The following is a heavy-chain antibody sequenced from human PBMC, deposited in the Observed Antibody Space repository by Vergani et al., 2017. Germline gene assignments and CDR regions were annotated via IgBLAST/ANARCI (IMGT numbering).Heavy chain of an antibody. CDR3: AKMITGYCSGGSCYSVFFDY. CDR1: GFTFSSYG. D-gene: IGHD2-15*01. CDR2: ISYDGSNK. V-gene: IGHV3-30*18. J-gene: IGHJ4*02. Sequence: QVQLVESWGGVVQPGRSLRLSCAASGFTFSSYGMHWVRQAPGKGLEWVAVISYDGSNKYYADSVKGRFTISRDNSKNTLYLQMNSLRAEDTAVYYCAKMITGYCSGGSCYSVFFDYWGQGTLVTVSS.